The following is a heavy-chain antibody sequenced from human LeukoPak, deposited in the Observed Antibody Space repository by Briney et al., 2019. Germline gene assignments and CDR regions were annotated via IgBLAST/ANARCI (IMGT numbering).Heavy chain of an antibody. V-gene: IGHV4-39*07. CDR2: IYYSGST. Sequence: KASETLSLTCTVSGGSISSSSYYWGWIRQPPGKGLEWIGSIYYSGSTYYNPSLKSRVTISVDTSKNQFSLKLSSVTAADTAVYYCARRYGSGSYLAENWFDPWGQGTLVTVSS. CDR3: ARRYGSGSYLAENWFDP. CDR1: GGSISSSSYY. D-gene: IGHD3-10*01. J-gene: IGHJ5*02.